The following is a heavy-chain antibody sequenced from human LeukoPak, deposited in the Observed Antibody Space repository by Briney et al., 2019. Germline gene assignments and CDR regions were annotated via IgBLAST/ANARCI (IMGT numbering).Heavy chain of an antibody. CDR3: ARDQDDFWSGYVTN. V-gene: IGHV3-74*01. Sequence: PGGSLRLSCAASGFTFSSYWMHWVRQAPGKGLVWVSRINTDGSSTSYADSVKGRFTISRDNAKTTLYLQMNSLRAEDTAVYYCARDQDDFWSGYVTNWGQGTLVTVSS. J-gene: IGHJ4*02. CDR1: GFTFSSYW. D-gene: IGHD3-3*01. CDR2: INTDGSST.